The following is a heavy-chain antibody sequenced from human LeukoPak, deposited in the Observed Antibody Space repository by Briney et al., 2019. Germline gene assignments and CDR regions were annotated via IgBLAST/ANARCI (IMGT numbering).Heavy chain of an antibody. CDR3: ASRRRGYSYGYLVY. CDR2: INHSGRT. CDR1: GGSFSGYY. J-gene: IGHJ4*02. V-gene: IGHV4-34*01. Sequence: SSETLSLTCAVYGGSFSGYYWSWIPQPPGKGLEWIGEINHSGRTNYNPSLKSRVTISVDTSKNQFSLKLSSVAAADTAVYYCASRRRGYSYGYLVYWGQGTLVTVSS. D-gene: IGHD5-18*01.